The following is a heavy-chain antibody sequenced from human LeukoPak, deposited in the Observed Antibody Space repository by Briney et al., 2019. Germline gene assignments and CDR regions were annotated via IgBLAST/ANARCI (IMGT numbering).Heavy chain of an antibody. CDR1: GYTFTGYY. V-gene: IGHV1-2*02. J-gene: IGHJ4*02. Sequence: VASVKVSCKASGYTFTGYYMHWVRQAPGQGLEWMGWINPNSGGTNYAQKFQGRVTMTRDTSISTAYMELSRLRSDDTAVYYCARFSGSYFDYFDYWGQGTLVTVSS. D-gene: IGHD1-26*01. CDR3: ARFSGSYFDYFDY. CDR2: INPNSGGT.